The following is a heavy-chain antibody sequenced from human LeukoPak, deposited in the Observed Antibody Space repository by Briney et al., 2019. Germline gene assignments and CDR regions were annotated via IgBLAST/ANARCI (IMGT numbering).Heavy chain of an antibody. CDR1: GFTFSSYD. D-gene: IGHD5-24*01. CDR3: AKGRWSRHDAFDI. J-gene: IGHJ3*02. Sequence: GGSLRLSCAASGFTFSSYDMSWVRQAPGKGLEWVSAISGSGDSTYYADSVKGRFTISRDNSKNTLYLQMNSLRAEDTAVYYCAKGRWSRHDAFDIWGQGTMVTVSS. CDR2: ISGSGDST. V-gene: IGHV3-23*01.